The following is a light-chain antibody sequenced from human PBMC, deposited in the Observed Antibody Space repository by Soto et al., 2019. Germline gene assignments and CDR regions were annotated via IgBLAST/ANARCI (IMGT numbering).Light chain of an antibody. V-gene: IGLV2-23*03. CDR3: CSYAGSSTLVV. CDR1: SSDVGSYNL. CDR2: EGS. J-gene: IGLJ1*01. Sequence: QSALTQPASVSGSPGQSITISCTGTSSDVGSYNLVSWYQQHPGKAPKLMIYEGSKRPSGVSNRFSGSKSGNTASLTISGLQAEDEADYYCCSYAGSSTLVVFGTGTKLT.